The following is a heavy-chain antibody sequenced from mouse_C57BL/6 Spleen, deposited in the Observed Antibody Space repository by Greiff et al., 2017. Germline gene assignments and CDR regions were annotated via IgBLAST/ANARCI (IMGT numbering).Heavy chain of an antibody. D-gene: IGHD1-1*01. CDR2: IYPGDGDT. CDR1: GYAFSSSW. V-gene: IGHV1-82*01. J-gene: IGHJ2*01. Sequence: QVQLQQPGPELVKPGASVKISCKASGYAFSSSWMNWVKQRPGKGLEWIGRIYPGDGDTNYNGKFKGKATLTADQPSRPAYMQLSSLTSADSAVXVCASRYCGSRYYFDYWGQGTTLTVSS. CDR3: ASRYCGSRYYFDY.